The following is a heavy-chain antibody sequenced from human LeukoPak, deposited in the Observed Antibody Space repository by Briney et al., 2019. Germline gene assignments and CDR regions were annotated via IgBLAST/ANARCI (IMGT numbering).Heavy chain of an antibody. Sequence: GGSLRLSCAASGFTFSSYSMNWVRQAPGKGLEWVSSSSSSSSYIYYADSVKGRFTISRDNAKNSLYLQMNSLRAEDTAVYYCARAGPTMVRGVGYDYWGQGTLVTVSS. V-gene: IGHV3-21*01. D-gene: IGHD3-10*01. J-gene: IGHJ4*02. CDR1: GFTFSSYS. CDR3: ARAGPTMVRGVGYDY. CDR2: SSSSSSYI.